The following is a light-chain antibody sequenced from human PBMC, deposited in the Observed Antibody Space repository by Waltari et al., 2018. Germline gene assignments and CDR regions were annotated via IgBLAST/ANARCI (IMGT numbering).Light chain of an antibody. Sequence: EIVLTQSPDFQSVTPKEKVTITCRASQSIGGSLHWYQQKPDQSQRPLVKYASQSISGVPAGFSGSGYGTDFTLTINSLETEDAATYYCHHSNILPRTFGQGTKLEIK. CDR3: HHSNILPRT. CDR1: QSIGGS. CDR2: YAS. J-gene: IGKJ2*01. V-gene: IGKV6-21*02.